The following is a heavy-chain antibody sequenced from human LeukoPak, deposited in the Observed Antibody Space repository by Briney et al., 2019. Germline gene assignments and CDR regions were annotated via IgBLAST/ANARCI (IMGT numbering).Heavy chain of an antibody. CDR3: ARDRWLVPDY. Sequence: PGGSLRLSCAASGFTLSSYAMHWVGQAPGKGLEGGAVISYDGSNKYYADSVKGRFTISRDNSKNRLYLQMNSLRAEDTAVYYCARDRWLVPDYWGQGTLVTVSS. D-gene: IGHD6-19*01. V-gene: IGHV3-30*04. CDR1: GFTLSSYA. J-gene: IGHJ4*02. CDR2: ISYDGSNK.